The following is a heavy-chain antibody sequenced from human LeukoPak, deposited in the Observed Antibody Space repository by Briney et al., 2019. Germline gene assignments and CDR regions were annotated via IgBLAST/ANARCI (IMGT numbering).Heavy chain of an antibody. CDR3: ARGRVEYYYGSGGNYYYYYYMDV. CDR1: GYSFTSYW. V-gene: IGHV5-51*01. D-gene: IGHD3-10*01. CDR2: IYPGDSDT. Sequence: GESLKISCKGSGYSFTSYWIGWVRQMPGKGLEWMGIIYPGDSDTRYSPSFQGQVTISADKSISTPYLQWSSLKASDTAMYYCARGRVEYYYGSGGNYYYYYYMDVWGKGTTVTVSS. J-gene: IGHJ6*03.